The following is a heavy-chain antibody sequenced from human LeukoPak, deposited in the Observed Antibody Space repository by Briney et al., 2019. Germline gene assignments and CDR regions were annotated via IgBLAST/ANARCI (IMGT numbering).Heavy chain of an antibody. CDR1: GGSISSYY. CDR2: IYYSGST. CDR3: VQDRGVVGDPVGAFDI. V-gene: IGHV4-59*01. Sequence: SETLSLTCTVSGGSISSYYWSWIRQPPGKGLEWIGYIYYSGSTNYNPSLKSRVTMSVDTSKNQFSLKLSSVTAADTAVYYCVQDRGVVGDPVGAFDIWGQGTMVTVSS. J-gene: IGHJ3*02. D-gene: IGHD1-26*01.